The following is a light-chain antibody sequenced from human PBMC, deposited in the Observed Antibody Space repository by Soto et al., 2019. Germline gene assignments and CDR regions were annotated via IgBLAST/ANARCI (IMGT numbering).Light chain of an antibody. Sequence: PGESATLSCRASERVSTNLAWYQQTPGQAPRLLIYSASRRPTDIPVRFSGSGSGAEFTLTISSLQSEDFAVFYCQHYDSLPITFGQGTRRRL. CDR1: ERVSTN. J-gene: IGKJ5*01. V-gene: IGKV3-15*01. CDR3: QHYDSLPIT. CDR2: SAS.